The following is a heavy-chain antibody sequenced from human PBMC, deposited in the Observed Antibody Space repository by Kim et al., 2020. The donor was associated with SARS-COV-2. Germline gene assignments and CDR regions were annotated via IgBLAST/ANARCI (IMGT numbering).Heavy chain of an antibody. V-gene: IGHV3-33*01. D-gene: IGHD3-9*01. CDR2: IWNEVSNN. CDR1: GFTFSSYG. J-gene: IGHJ4*01. CDR3: SRDQVPLPYFD. Sequence: GGSLRLSCAASGFTFSSYGMHWVRQAPGKGLEWVAVIWNEVSNNYYADTAKGRFTISRDNSNNTLYLQLHSQSVEDTAVYYCSRDQVPLPYFD.